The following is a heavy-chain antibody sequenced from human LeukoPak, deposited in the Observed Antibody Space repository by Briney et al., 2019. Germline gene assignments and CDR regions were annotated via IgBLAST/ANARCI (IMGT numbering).Heavy chain of an antibody. CDR2: INHSGST. J-gene: IGHJ4*02. Sequence: SETLSLTCAVYGGSFSGYYWSWIRQPPGKGLEWIGEINHSGSTNYNPSLKSRVTISVDTSKNQFSLKLSSVTAADTAVYYFARLLRLRFSYYFDYWGQGTLVTVSS. CDR1: GGSFSGYY. D-gene: IGHD6-25*01. V-gene: IGHV4-34*01. CDR3: ARLLRLRFSYYFDY.